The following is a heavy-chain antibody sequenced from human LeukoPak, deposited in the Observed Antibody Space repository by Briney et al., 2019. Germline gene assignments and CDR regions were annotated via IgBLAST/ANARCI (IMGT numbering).Heavy chain of an antibody. CDR2: TYYRSTWYN. CDR1: GDSVSSNSVT. CDR3: ARRLTQYDCFDP. V-gene: IGHV6-1*01. J-gene: IGHJ5*02. D-gene: IGHD2-2*01. Sequence: SQTLSLTCAITGDSVSSNSVTWNWIRQSPSRGLEWLGRTYYRSTWYNDYAVSVRGRITVNPDTSKNQFSLHLNSVTPEDTAVYYCARRLTQYDCFDPWGQGILVTVSS.